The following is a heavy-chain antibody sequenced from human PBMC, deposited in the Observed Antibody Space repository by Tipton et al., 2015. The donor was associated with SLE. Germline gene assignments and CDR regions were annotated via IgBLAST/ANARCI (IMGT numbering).Heavy chain of an antibody. J-gene: IGHJ3*01. D-gene: IGHD1-26*01. V-gene: IGHV4-61*09. CDR3: AREKWDITPGTFDF. CDR2: IDTRGFT. Sequence: TLSLTCTVSGYPISRDSYFLGWIRQPVGKGLEWIGHIDTRGFTNYRPSLKSRVTISSDTSKNQFSLKVTSVTAADTAVYFCAREKWDITPGTFDFWGQGATVIVSS. CDR1: GYPISRDSYF.